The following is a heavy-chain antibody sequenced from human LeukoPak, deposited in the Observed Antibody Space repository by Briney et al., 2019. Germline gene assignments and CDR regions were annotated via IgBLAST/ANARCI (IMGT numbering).Heavy chain of an antibody. J-gene: IGHJ4*02. Sequence: SSETLSLTCTVSGGSISSSSYYWGWIRQPPGKGLEWNGSIYYSGSTYYNPSLKSRVTISVDTSKNQFSLKLSSVTAADTAVYYCASLPATMVRGVPFDYWGQGTLVTVSS. CDR2: IYYSGST. CDR1: GGSISSSSYY. V-gene: IGHV4-39*01. D-gene: IGHD3-10*01. CDR3: ASLPATMVRGVPFDY.